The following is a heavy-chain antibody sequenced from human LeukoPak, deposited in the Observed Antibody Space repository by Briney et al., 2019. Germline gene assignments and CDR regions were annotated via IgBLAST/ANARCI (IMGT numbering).Heavy chain of an antibody. CDR2: MYYSGST. CDR1: GGSINNDSFY. D-gene: IGHD5-12*01. Sequence: SETLSLTCTVSGGSINNDSFYWGWIRQPPGKGLEWIGNMYYSGSTYYNPSLKSRLTISVDTSKNQFSLKLSSVTAADTAVYYCARTGVATSRYYYYAMDVWGQGTTVTVS. J-gene: IGHJ6*02. V-gene: IGHV4-39*01. CDR3: ARTGVATSRYYYYAMDV.